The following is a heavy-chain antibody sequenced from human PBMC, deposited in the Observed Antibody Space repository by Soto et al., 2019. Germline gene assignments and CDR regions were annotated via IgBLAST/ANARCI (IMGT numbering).Heavy chain of an antibody. CDR3: ARERHVVGAIYFDY. CDR1: GGSISSYY. J-gene: IGHJ4*02. V-gene: IGHV4-59*01. D-gene: IGHD1-26*01. CDR2: IYYSGST. Sequence: QVQLQESGPGLVKPSETLSLTCTVSGGSISSYYWSWIRQPPGKGLEWIGYIYYSGSTNYNPSLKSRVTISVDTSKNQFSLKLSSVTAADTAVYYCARERHVVGAIYFDYWGQGTLVTVSS.